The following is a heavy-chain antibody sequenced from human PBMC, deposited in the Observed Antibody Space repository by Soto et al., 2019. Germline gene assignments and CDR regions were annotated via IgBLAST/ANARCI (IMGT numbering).Heavy chain of an antibody. CDR1: GFTFSTCA. Sequence: EVQLLESGGGLVQPGGSLRLSCAASGFTFSTCAMNWVRQAPGKGLEWVSSISGGGGSTYYGDSVKGRFTISRDNSKNTRDRQINSLRADDTAVYYCAKQAVVVAAAPWFDPWGQGTLVTVSS. CDR2: ISGGGGST. CDR3: AKQAVVVAAAPWFDP. V-gene: IGHV3-23*01. J-gene: IGHJ5*02. D-gene: IGHD2-15*01.